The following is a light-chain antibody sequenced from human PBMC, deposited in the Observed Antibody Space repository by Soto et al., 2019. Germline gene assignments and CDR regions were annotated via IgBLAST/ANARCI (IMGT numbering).Light chain of an antibody. V-gene: IGKV1-9*01. J-gene: IGKJ5*01. CDR2: AAS. Sequence: DIQLTQSPSFLSASVGDRVTITCRASQGISSYLAWYQQKPGKAPKILIYAASTLQSGVPSRFSGSGSGTEFTLTISRVQPEDFATYDCQHLDSYSTFGQGTRLEIK. CDR3: QHLDSYST. CDR1: QGISSY.